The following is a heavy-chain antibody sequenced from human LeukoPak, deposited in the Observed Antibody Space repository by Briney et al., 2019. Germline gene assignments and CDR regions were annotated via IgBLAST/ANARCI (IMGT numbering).Heavy chain of an antibody. D-gene: IGHD3-22*01. CDR1: GYSISSGYY. V-gene: IGHV4-38-2*02. CDR2: IYHSGST. Sequence: SGTLSLTCTVSGYSISSGYYWGWIRQSPGKGLEWIGSIYHSGSTYYNPSLKSRVTILVDTSKNQFSLKLSSVTAADTAVYYCARADDSSGYALHWGQGTLVTVSS. J-gene: IGHJ4*02. CDR3: ARADDSSGYALH.